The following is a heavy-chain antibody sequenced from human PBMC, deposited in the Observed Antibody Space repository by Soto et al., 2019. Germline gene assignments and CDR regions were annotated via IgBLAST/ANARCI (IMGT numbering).Heavy chain of an antibody. CDR1: GYTFTSYG. J-gene: IGHJ4*02. D-gene: IGHD1-26*01. CDR3: ARVPSGSYSDY. CDR2: XSAXNXXX. Sequence: ASVKVSCKASGYTFTSYGISLVRQAPGQGLEWXGXXSAXNXXXNXXXXLQGRVTMTTDTSTSTAYMELSSLRSEDTAVYYCARVPSGSYSDYWGQGTLVTVSS. V-gene: IGHV1-18*04.